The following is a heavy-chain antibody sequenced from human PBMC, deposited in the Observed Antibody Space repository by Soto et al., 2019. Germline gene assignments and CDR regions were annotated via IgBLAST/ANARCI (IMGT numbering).Heavy chain of an antibody. V-gene: IGHV1-18*01. CDR1: GYTFTRSG. CDR2: ISTYNGDT. D-gene: IGHD1-1*01. CDR3: ARGYITTPWGPGNV. Sequence: ASVKVSCKASGYTFTRSGISWVRQAPGQRLEWMGWISTYNGDTNYAQKLQGRVTMTTDTSTSTAYMELRSLRSEDTAVYYCARGYITTPWGPGNVWGQGTTVTVSS. J-gene: IGHJ6*02.